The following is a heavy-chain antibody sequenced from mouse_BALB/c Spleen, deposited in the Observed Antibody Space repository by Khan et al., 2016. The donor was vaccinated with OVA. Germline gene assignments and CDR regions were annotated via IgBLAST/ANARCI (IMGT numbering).Heavy chain of an antibody. CDR3: TRRGVYYDGSSYAGYFDV. V-gene: IGHV1S81*02. CDR2: INPSNGGT. Sequence: QVQLQQPGAELVKPGASVKLSCKASGYTFTSYYMYWVKQRPGQGLEWIGGINPSNGGTNFPEKFKSKATLTADKSSSTAYMQLSSLTSEDSAVYYCTRRGVYYDGSSYAGYFDVWGAGTTVTVSA. J-gene: IGHJ1*01. CDR1: GYTFTSYY. D-gene: IGHD1-1*01.